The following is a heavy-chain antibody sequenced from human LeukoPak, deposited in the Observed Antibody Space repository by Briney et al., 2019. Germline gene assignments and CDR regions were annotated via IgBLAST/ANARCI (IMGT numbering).Heavy chain of an antibody. Sequence: ASVKLSCNASGYTFTSYYMHWVRHAPGQGLEWMGIINPSGGSTSYAQKFQGRVTMTRDTSTSTVYMELSSLRSEDTAVYYCARDQGLGGWYEGGDYWGQGTLVTVSS. CDR1: GYTFTSYY. CDR2: INPSGGST. CDR3: ARDQGLGGWYEGGDY. V-gene: IGHV1-46*01. D-gene: IGHD6-19*01. J-gene: IGHJ4*02.